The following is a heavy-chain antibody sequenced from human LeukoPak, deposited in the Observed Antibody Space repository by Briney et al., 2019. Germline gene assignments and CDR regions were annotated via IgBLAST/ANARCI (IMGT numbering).Heavy chain of an antibody. CDR2: ISDSGST. CDR1: SGSIRNFD. Sequence: SETLSLTCTVSSGSIRNFDWSWIRQPPGKGLEWIGYISDSGSTNYNPSLTSRVTISVDTSKNQFSLRLSSVTAADTAVYYCARHEVGGWYTWKWFDPWGQGILVTVSS. J-gene: IGHJ5*02. CDR3: ARHEVGGWYTWKWFDP. V-gene: IGHV4-59*08. D-gene: IGHD6-19*01.